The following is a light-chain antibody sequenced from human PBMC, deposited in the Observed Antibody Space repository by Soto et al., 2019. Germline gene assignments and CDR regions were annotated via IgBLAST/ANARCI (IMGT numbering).Light chain of an antibody. CDR2: GAS. Sequence: EIVLTQSPGTLSLSPGERATLSCRASQSVSSTYLGWYQQKPGQAPRLLIYGASSRATGIPDRFSGSGSGTDFTLTIARLEPEDFAVYYCQLYGTSPPRTFGQGTKVKSN. CDR1: QSVSSTY. J-gene: IGKJ1*01. CDR3: QLYGTSPPRT. V-gene: IGKV3-20*01.